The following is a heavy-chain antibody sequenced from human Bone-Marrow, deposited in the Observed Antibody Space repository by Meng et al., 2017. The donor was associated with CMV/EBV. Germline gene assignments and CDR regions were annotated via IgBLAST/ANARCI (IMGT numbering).Heavy chain of an antibody. CDR3: ARQIVVVPAAIYRSGDFDY. V-gene: IGHV1-69*10. J-gene: IGHJ4*02. D-gene: IGHD2-2*02. CDR1: GGTFSSYA. Sequence: SVKVSCKASGGTFSSYAISWVRQAPGQGLEWMGGIIPILGIANYAQKFQGRVTMTRDTSTSTVYMELSSLRSEDTAVYYCARQIVVVPAAIYRSGDFDYWGQGTLVTVSS. CDR2: IIPILGIA.